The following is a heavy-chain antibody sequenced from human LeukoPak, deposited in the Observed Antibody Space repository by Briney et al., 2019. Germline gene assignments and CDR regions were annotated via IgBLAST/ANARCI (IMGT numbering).Heavy chain of an antibody. CDR1: GGSISSSSYY. Sequence: SETLSLTCTVSGGSISSSSYYWGWIRQPPGKRLEWIGSIYYSGSTYYNPSLKSRVTISVDTSKNQFSLKLSSVTAADTAVYYCARHCDLYSSSWFDYWGQGTLVTVSS. D-gene: IGHD6-13*01. J-gene: IGHJ4*02. CDR2: IYYSGST. V-gene: IGHV4-39*01. CDR3: ARHCDLYSSSWFDY.